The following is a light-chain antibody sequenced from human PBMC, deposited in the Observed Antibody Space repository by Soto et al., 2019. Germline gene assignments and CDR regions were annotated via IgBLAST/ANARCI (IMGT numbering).Light chain of an antibody. CDR3: MQALQTPPT. CDR2: LGS. Sequence: DIVMTQSPLSLPVTPGEPASISCRSSQSLLYSNGYNYLDWYLQKPGQSPQLLIYLGSNRASGVPDRFSGSGSGTDFTLKISRVEAEDVGVYYCMQALQTPPTLGGGTKVDIK. V-gene: IGKV2-28*01. CDR1: QSLLYSNGYNY. J-gene: IGKJ4*01.